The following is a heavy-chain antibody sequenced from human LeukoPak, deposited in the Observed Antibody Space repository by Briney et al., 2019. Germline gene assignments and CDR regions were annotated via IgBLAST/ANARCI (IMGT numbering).Heavy chain of an antibody. CDR3: ARITMVRGVIITGTTGSYYFDY. CDR1: GFSVTNNY. D-gene: IGHD3-10*01. J-gene: IGHJ4*02. Sequence: GSLRLSCAVSGFSVTNNYMSWVRQAPGKGLEWIGSIYYSGSTYYNPSLKSRVTKSVDTSKNQFSLKLSSVTAADTAVYYCARITMVRGVIITGTTGSYYFDYWGQGTLVTVSS. CDR2: IYYSGST. V-gene: IGHV4-59*05.